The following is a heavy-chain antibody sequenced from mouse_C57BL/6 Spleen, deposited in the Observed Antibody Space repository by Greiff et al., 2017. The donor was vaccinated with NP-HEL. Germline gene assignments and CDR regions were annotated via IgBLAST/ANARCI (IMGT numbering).Heavy chain of an antibody. V-gene: IGHV1-61*01. CDR1: GYTFTSYW. CDR2: IYPSDSET. Sequence: QVQLQQSGAELVRPGSSVKLSCKASGYTFTSYWMDWVKQRPGQGLEWIGNIYPSDSETHFNQKFKDKATLTVDKSSSTAYMQLSSLTSEDSAVYYCARNYYGSSSPWGYWGQGTTLTVAS. CDR3: ARNYYGSSSPWGY. J-gene: IGHJ2*01. D-gene: IGHD1-1*01.